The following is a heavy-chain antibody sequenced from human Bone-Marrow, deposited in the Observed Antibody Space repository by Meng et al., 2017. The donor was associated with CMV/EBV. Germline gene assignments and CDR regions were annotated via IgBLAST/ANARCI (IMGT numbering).Heavy chain of an antibody. Sequence: QVQFHQSGPGLVKPSETLSRPSATSGDSVSNNNFVCHWIRQSPSRGLEWLGRTFYRSKWFNDYAESVKSRIIFNSDTSKNQISLQLNSVTPEDTAVYYCTTGWDLNYWGQGTLVTVSS. J-gene: IGHJ4*02. CDR1: GDSVSNNNFV. V-gene: IGHV6-1*01. CDR2: TFYRSKWFN. CDR3: TTGWDLNY. D-gene: IGHD6-19*01.